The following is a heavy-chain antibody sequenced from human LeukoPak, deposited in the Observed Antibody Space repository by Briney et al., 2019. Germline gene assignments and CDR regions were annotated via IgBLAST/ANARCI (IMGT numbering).Heavy chain of an antibody. CDR2: FYYSGST. D-gene: IGHD1-26*01. J-gene: IGHJ4*02. V-gene: IGHV4-39*01. CDR1: GGFINSNYYY. Sequence: PSETLSLTCTVSGGFINSNYYYWGWIRQPPGKGLEWIGSFYYSGSTYYNPSLKSRVTISVDTSKNQFSLKLSSATAADTAVYYCARLVGASTFDYWGQGTLVTVSS. CDR3: ARLVGASTFDY.